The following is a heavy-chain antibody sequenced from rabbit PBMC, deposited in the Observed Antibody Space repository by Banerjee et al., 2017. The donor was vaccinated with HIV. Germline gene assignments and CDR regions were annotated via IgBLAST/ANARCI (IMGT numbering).Heavy chain of an antibody. J-gene: IGHJ6*01. CDR3: ARGSATMTMVITGYYLSL. CDR2: IYTGGSGST. CDR1: GFSFSSSSY. Sequence: QSLEESGGGLVQPEGSLTLTCTASGFSFSSSSYMCWVRQAPGKGLEWIACIYTGGSGSTAYASWAKGRFTISKTSSTTVTLQLNSLTAADTATYFCARGSATMTMVITGYYLSLWGPGTLVTVS. D-gene: IGHD2-1*01. V-gene: IGHV1S40*01.